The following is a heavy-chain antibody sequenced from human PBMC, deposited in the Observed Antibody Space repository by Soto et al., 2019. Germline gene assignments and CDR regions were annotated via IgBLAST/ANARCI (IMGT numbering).Heavy chain of an antibody. J-gene: IGHJ6*02. CDR2: IKSKTDGGTT. CDR1: GFNLSNAW. Sequence: GGSLRLSCEASGFNLSNAWMNWVRQAKGKGLEWVGRIKSKTDGGTTDYAAPVKGRFTISRDDSKNTLYLQMNSLKTEDTAVYYCTTDRRMVRGVITNYYYYYGMDVRGQGTTVTVSS. V-gene: IGHV3-15*07. D-gene: IGHD3-10*01. CDR3: TTDRRMVRGVITNYYYYYGMDV.